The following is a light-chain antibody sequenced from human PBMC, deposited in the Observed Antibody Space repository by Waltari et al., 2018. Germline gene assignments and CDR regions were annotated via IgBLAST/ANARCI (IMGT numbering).Light chain of an antibody. V-gene: IGLV2-14*03. CDR2: DVS. CDR1: SSDVGGYKY. CDR3: SSYTSSSTSYV. J-gene: IGLJ1*01. Sequence: QSALTQPASVSGSPGQSITISCTGTSSDVGGYKYVSWYQQHPGMAPKLMIFDVSNRPSGVSNRFSGSKSGNTASLTISGLQAEDEADYYCSSYTSSSTSYVFGTGTKVTVL.